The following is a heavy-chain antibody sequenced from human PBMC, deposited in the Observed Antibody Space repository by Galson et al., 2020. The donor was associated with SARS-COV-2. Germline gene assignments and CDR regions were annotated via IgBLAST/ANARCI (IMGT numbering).Heavy chain of an antibody. CDR3: ARAAQTYYDFWSGYYNAPHFDY. V-gene: IGHV4-59*01. Sequence: SEPLSLTCTVPGGSISSYYWSWIRQPPGKGLEWIGYIYYSGSTNYNPSLKSRVTISVDTSKNQFSLKLSSVTAADTAVYYCARAAQTYYDFWSGYYNAPHFDYWGQGTLVTVSS. D-gene: IGHD3-3*01. CDR2: IYYSGST. CDR1: GGSISSYY. J-gene: IGHJ4*02.